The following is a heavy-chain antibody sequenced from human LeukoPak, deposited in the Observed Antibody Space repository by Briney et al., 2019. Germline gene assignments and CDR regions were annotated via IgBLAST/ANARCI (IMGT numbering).Heavy chain of an antibody. Sequence: GGSLRLSCAASGFTFSSYGMHWVRQAPGKGLEWVAVIWYDGSNKYYADSVKGRFTISRDNSKNTLYLQMNSLRAEDTAVYYCAKAYQLLPFDYWGQGTLVTVSS. D-gene: IGHD2-2*01. V-gene: IGHV3-33*06. CDR1: GFTFSSYG. J-gene: IGHJ4*02. CDR2: IWYDGSNK. CDR3: AKAYQLLPFDY.